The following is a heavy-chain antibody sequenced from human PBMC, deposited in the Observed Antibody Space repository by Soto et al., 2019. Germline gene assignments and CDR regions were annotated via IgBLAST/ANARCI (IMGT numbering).Heavy chain of an antibody. CDR3: ARNVTRIADSYYGMDV. CDR1: GYTFTSYG. Sequence: QVKLVQSGAEVKKPGASVKVSCKASGYTFTSYGINWVRQAPGQGLEWMGWISGYNDNTNYARRLQGRVSMTTDTATSTAYMELRSLRSDDTAVYYCARNVTRIADSYYGMDVWGQGTTVTVSS. D-gene: IGHD2-15*01. V-gene: IGHV1-18*04. J-gene: IGHJ6*02. CDR2: ISGYNDNT.